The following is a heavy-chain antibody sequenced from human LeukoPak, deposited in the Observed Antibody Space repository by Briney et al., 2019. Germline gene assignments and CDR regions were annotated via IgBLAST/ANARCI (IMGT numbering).Heavy chain of an antibody. CDR2: ISGSGGRT. J-gene: IGHJ4*02. Sequence: GGSLRLSCAASGFTFSSYAMSWVRQAPGKGLEWVSAISGSGGRTYYADSVKGRFTISRDNSMDTLYLQMNSLRADDTAVYYCAKGARWELPLDHWGQGTLVTVSS. CDR3: AKGARWELPLDH. D-gene: IGHD1-26*01. V-gene: IGHV3-23*01. CDR1: GFTFSSYA.